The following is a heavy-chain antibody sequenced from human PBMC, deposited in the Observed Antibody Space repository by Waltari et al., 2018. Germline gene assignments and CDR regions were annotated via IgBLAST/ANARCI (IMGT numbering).Heavy chain of an antibody. D-gene: IGHD5-18*01. J-gene: IGHJ4*02. CDR1: GFTFSNAW. CDR2: NKKKTDGATT. CDR3: TTDRRYGVDLQFDY. V-gene: IGHV3-15*01. Sequence: EVQLVDSGGGLVKPGGSLRLSCGATGFTFSNAWMSWVRQAPGKGREWFGRNKKKTDGATTDYAAPVKGRFTISRDDSKNTLFLQMNSLKTEDTAVYYCTTDRRYGVDLQFDYWGQGTRVTVSS.